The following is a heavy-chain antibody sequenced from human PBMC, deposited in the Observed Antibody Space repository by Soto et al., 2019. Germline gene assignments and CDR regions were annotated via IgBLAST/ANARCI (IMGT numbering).Heavy chain of an antibody. Sequence: QVQLQESGPGLVKPSETLSLTCSVSGGSINSYWWSWIRQPAGKGLEWIGRVYSSGATDYNPSLKAPGTLARSKAKDPVPPEASSVNGADPGVLLRAKRPGGNWFDPWGQGTLVTVSS. D-gene: IGHD3-3*01. V-gene: IGHV4-4*07. CDR3: AKRPGGNWFDP. J-gene: IGHJ5*02. CDR2: VYSSGAT. CDR1: GGSINSYW.